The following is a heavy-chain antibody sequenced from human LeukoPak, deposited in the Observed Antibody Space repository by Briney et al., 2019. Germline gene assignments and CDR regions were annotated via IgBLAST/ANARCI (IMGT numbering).Heavy chain of an antibody. V-gene: IGHV4-39*01. CDR3: ARRRGYSYGTSYWYFDL. J-gene: IGHJ2*01. CDR2: IYYSGST. Sequence: GSLRLSCAASGFTFSSYAMSWVRQAPGKGLEWIGSIYYSGSTYYNPSLKSRVTISVDTSKNQFSLKLSSVTAADTAVYYCARRRGYSYGTSYWYFDLWGRGTLVTVSS. D-gene: IGHD5-18*01. CDR1: GFTFSSYA.